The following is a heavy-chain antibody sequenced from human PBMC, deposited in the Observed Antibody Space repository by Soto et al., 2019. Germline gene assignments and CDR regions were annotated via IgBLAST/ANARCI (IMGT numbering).Heavy chain of an antibody. V-gene: IGHV1-2*04. D-gene: IGHD2-8*01. J-gene: IGHJ6*02. CDR1: GYSFTDYH. Sequence: ASVKVSCKASGYSFTDYHIHWVRQAPGQGLEWLGRINPKSGGTSTAQKFQGWVTMTTDTSISTASMELTRLTSDDTAIYYCARGDSTDCSNGVCSFFYNHDMNVWGQGTTVTVS. CDR2: INPKSGGT. CDR3: ARGDSTDCSNGVCSFFYNHDMNV.